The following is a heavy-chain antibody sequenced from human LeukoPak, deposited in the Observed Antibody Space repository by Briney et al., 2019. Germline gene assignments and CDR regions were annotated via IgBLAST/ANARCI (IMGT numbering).Heavy chain of an antibody. CDR1: GFTFETYW. J-gene: IGHJ4*02. V-gene: IGHV3-74*01. CDR2: INGYGSTT. Sequence: PGGSLRLSCAASGFTFETYWMHWVRQAPGKGLVWVSCINGYGSTTNYADSVRGRFTISRDNAKNSLYLQMNSLRAEDTAVYYCAREENWGQGTLVTVSS. CDR3: AREEN.